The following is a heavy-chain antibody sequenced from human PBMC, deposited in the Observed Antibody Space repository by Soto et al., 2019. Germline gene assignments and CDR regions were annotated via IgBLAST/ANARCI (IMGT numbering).Heavy chain of an antibody. D-gene: IGHD1-26*01. CDR2: ISTSGSPA. J-gene: IGHJ5*02. Sequence: QVHLVESGGGLVKPGGSLRLSCTVSGFAFRHNYLTWIRQAPGKGLEWLSYISTSGSPAYYADSVKGRFTSSTDNAKKSLYLKMDSLRAEDTGVYYCATGGIYYEAWGQGTLVTVSS. CDR3: ATGGIYYEA. V-gene: IGHV3-11*01. CDR1: GFAFRHNY.